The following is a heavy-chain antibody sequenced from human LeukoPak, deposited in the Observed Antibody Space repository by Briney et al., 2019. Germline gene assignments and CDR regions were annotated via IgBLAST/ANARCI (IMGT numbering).Heavy chain of an antibody. Sequence: GGSLRLSCAASGFTFSDYYMSWIRQAPGKGLEWVSYISSSGSTIYYADSVKGRFTISRDNAKNSLYLQMNSLRAEDTAVYCCARSYLRVYLDYWGQGTLVTVSS. J-gene: IGHJ4*02. CDR3: ARSYLRVYLDY. V-gene: IGHV3-11*04. D-gene: IGHD3-10*01. CDR2: ISSSGSTI. CDR1: GFTFSDYY.